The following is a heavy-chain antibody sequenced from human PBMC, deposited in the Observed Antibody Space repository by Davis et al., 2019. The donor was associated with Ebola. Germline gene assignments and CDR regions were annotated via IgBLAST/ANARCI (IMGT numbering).Heavy chain of an antibody. D-gene: IGHD3-9*01. V-gene: IGHV1-69*13. CDR1: GGTFSSYA. CDR2: IIPIFGTA. CDR3: ARVGSYDILTGYVWWFDP. J-gene: IGHJ5*02. Sequence: SVKVSCKASGGTFSSYAISWVRQAPGQGLEWMGGIIPIFGTANYAQKFQGRVTITADESTSTAYMELSSLRSEDTAVYYCARVGSYDILTGYVWWFDPWGQGTLVTVSS.